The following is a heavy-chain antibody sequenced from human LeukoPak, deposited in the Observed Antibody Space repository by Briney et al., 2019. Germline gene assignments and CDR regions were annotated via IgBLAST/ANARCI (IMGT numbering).Heavy chain of an antibody. V-gene: IGHV3-9*03. D-gene: IGHD1-26*01. Sequence: GRSLRLSCAASGFTFDEYAMHWVRQPPGKGLEWVSGISWNSYDIGYADSVKGRFIISRDNAKNSLYLQVNSLRAEDMALYYCAKGVGTSYHYHMDVWGKGTTVIVSS. CDR2: ISWNSYDI. CDR3: AKGVGTSYHYHMDV. CDR1: GFTFDEYA. J-gene: IGHJ6*03.